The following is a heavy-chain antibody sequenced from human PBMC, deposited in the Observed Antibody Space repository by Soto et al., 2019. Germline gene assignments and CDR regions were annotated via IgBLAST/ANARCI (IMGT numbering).Heavy chain of an antibody. CDR3: GSDEPAGSCSGGSWKYYCGMDV. Sequence: QVQLVQSGAEVKKPGASVKVSCKASGYTFTSYDINWVRQATGQGLEWMGWMNPNSGNTGYAQTFQGRVTMTRNTSISTVYMELSSLRSEDTSVYYCGSDEPAGSCSGGSWKYYCGMDVWGQGTTVTVSS. V-gene: IGHV1-8*01. J-gene: IGHJ6*02. CDR1: GYTFTSYD. D-gene: IGHD2-15*01. CDR2: MNPNSGNT.